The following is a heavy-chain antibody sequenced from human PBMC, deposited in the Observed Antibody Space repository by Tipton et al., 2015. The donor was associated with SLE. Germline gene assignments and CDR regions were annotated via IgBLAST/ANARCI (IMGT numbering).Heavy chain of an antibody. CDR3: AGSLDTFDV. Sequence: TLSLTCSVSGGAISGYYWTWIRQSPGKALEWIGYIYNSGSTNYNPSLKSRVTISVDTSKNQFSLKLSSVTAADTAVYYCAGSLDTFDVWGEGTMVTVSS. CDR1: GGAISGYY. V-gene: IGHV4-59*08. J-gene: IGHJ3*01. CDR2: IYNSGST.